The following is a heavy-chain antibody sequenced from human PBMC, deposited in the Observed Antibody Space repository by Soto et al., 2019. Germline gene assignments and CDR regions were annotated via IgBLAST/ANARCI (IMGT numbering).Heavy chain of an antibody. V-gene: IGHV4-4*02. D-gene: IGHD2-21*02. J-gene: IGHJ5*02. CDR2: VYHTGDT. Sequence: SETLSLTCGVSGGTVASSHWWSWVRQSPGRGLEWIGNVYHTGDTNFNPSLQSRVTFSVDKSNNQFSLRLTSVTAADTAVYFCAREIVTAGGNNYFDPWGPGTLVTVS. CDR3: AREIVTAGGNNYFDP. CDR1: GGTVASSHW.